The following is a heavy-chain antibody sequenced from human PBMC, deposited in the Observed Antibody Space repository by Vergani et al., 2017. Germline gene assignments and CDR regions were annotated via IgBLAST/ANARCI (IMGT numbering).Heavy chain of an antibody. CDR1: GFTFSSYA. CDR3: AKDGEGYSYGYRHFDY. J-gene: IGHJ4*02. D-gene: IGHD5-18*01. Sequence: VQLLESGGGLVQPGGSLRLSCAASGFTFSSYAMSWVRQAPGKGLEWVSAISGSGGSTYYADSVKGRFTISRDNSKNTLYLQMNSLRAEDTAVYYCAKDGEGYSYGYRHFDYWGQGTLVTVSS. CDR2: ISGSGGST. V-gene: IGHV3-23*01.